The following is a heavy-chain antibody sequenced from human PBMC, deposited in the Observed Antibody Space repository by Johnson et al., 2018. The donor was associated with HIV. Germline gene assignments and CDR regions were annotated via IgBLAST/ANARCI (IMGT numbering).Heavy chain of an antibody. CDR3: ARTSCSGASCLGYDPFDV. J-gene: IGHJ3*01. CDR1: GFTFSSYW. D-gene: IGHD2-15*01. Sequence: EKLVESGGGLVQPGGSLRLSCAASGFTFSSYWMHWVRQAPGKGLVWVSRINGDGSRSTYADSVKGRFTIARDNAKNTLYLEMKSLRSEDTAVYYCARTSCSGASCLGYDPFDVWGQGTMVTVSS. CDR2: INGDGSRS. V-gene: IGHV3-74*01.